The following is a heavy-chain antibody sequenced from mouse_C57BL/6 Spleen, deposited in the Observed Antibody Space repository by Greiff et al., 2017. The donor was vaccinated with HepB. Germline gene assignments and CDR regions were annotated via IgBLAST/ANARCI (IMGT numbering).Heavy chain of an antibody. CDR3: ARATTVGYAMDY. D-gene: IGHD1-1*01. CDR2: IYPGDGDT. Sequence: QVQLQQSGAELVKPGASVKISCKASGYAFSSYWMNWVKQRPGKGLEWIGQIYPGDGDTNYNGKFKGKATLTADKSSSTAYMQLSSLTSEDSAVYFCARATTVGYAMDYWGQGTSVTVSS. J-gene: IGHJ4*01. CDR1: GYAFSSYW. V-gene: IGHV1-80*01.